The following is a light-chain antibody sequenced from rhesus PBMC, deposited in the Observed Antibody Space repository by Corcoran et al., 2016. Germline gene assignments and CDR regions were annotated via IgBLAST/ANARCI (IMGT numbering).Light chain of an antibody. V-gene: IGKV1S17*01. Sequence: DIQMTQSPSSLSASVGDRVTITCRASQGITNDLAWYQQKPGESPNLLIYEASSLQIGTPSRFSGSGSGTDFTLTISTLQSEDCATYYCLHYYSSPYSFGQGTKVEIK. CDR2: EAS. CDR1: QGITND. CDR3: LHYYSSPYS. J-gene: IGKJ2*01.